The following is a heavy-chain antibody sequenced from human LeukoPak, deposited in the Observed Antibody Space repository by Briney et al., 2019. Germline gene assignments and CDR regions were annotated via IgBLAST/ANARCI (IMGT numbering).Heavy chain of an antibody. Sequence: SETLSLTCTVSGGSISSSSYYWGWIRQPPGKGLEWIGSIYYSGSTYYNPSLKSRVTISVDTSKNQFSLKLSSVTAADTAVYYCAFTRGYYDYWGQGTLVTVSS. V-gene: IGHV4-39*01. J-gene: IGHJ4*02. CDR1: GGSISSSSYY. CDR3: AFTRGYYDY. CDR2: IYYSGST.